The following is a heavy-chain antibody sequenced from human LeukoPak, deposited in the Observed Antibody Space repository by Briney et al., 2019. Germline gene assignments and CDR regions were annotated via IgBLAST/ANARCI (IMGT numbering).Heavy chain of an antibody. D-gene: IGHD3-10*01. J-gene: IGHJ5*02. Sequence: PGGSLRLSCAASGFTFSSCAMSWVRQAPGRGLEWVSGISGSGGSTNYADSVKGRFTISRDNSKNTLYLQINRLRAEDTAVYYCAKEAYYWFDPWGQGTLVTVSS. V-gene: IGHV3-23*01. CDR3: AKEAYYWFDP. CDR1: GFTFSSCA. CDR2: ISGSGGST.